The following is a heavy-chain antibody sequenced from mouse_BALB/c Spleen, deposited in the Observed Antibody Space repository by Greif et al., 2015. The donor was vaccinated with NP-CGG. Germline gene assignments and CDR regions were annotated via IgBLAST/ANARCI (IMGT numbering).Heavy chain of an antibody. D-gene: IGHD2-2*01. CDR2: INPSTGYT. Sequence: QVQLKDSGAELAKPGASVKMSCKASGYTFTSYWMHWVKQRPGQGLEWIGYINPSTGYTEYNQKFKDKATLTADKSSSTAYMQLSSLTSEDSAVYYCARFGSWFAYWGQGTLVTVSA. J-gene: IGHJ3*01. CDR1: GYTFTSYW. V-gene: IGHV1-7*01. CDR3: ARFGSWFAY.